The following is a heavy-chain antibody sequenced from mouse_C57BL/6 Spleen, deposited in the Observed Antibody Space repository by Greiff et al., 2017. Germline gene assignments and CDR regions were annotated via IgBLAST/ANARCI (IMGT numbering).Heavy chain of an antibody. D-gene: IGHD1-1*01. Sequence: EVKVVESGGGLVQPGGSLSLSCAASGFTFTDYYMSWVRQPPGKALEWLGFIRNKANGYTTEYSASVKGRFTISRDNSQSILYLQMNALRAEDSATYYCARWDGSRGWYFDVWGTGTTVTVSS. V-gene: IGHV7-3*01. CDR1: GFTFTDYY. J-gene: IGHJ1*03. CDR3: ARWDGSRGWYFDV. CDR2: IRNKANGYTT.